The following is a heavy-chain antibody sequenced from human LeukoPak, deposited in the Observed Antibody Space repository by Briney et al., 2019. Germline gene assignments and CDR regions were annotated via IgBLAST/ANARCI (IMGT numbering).Heavy chain of an antibody. Sequence: GESLKISCKGSGYSFTSHWIGWVRQMPGKGLEWMGIIYPGDSDTRYSPSFQGQVTISADKSISTAYLQWSSLKASDTAMYYCARRSEYYYDSSGYYYSAFDIWGQGTMVTVSS. J-gene: IGHJ3*02. D-gene: IGHD3-22*01. CDR3: ARRSEYYYDSSGYYYSAFDI. CDR1: GYSFTSHW. V-gene: IGHV5-51*01. CDR2: IYPGDSDT.